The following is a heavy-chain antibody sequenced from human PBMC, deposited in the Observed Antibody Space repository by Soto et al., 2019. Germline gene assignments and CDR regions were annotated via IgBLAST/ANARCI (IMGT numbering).Heavy chain of an antibody. CDR3: VGSNRSTCSSGWGGGFDY. J-gene: IGHJ4*02. Sequence: QVQLVESGGGVVQPGGSLRLSCAASGFTFSDSGMHWVRQAPGKGLEWVAVIWSDGSDKSYADSVEGRFTISRDNSKNTVYIQMNHLRAEDTAVYYCVGSNRSTCSSGWGGGFDYWGQGTLVTVSS. D-gene: IGHD6-6*01. CDR1: GFTFSDSG. CDR2: IWSDGSDK. V-gene: IGHV3-33*01.